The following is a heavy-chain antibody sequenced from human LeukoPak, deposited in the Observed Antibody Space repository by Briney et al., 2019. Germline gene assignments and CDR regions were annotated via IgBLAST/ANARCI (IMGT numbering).Heavy chain of an antibody. V-gene: IGHV1-69*06. CDR1: GGTFSSYA. Sequence: SVKVSCKASGGTFSSYAISWVRQAPGQGLEWMGGIIPIFGTANYAQKFQGRVTITADKSTSTAYMELSSLRSEDTAVYYCAIDKKDIVVVPAATRSIYYYYYGMDVWGKGTTVTVSS. CDR2: IIPIFGTA. CDR3: AIDKKDIVVVPAATRSIYYYYYGMDV. J-gene: IGHJ6*04. D-gene: IGHD2-2*01.